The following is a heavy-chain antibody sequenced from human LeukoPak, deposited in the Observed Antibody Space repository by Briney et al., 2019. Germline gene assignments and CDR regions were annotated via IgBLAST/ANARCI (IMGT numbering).Heavy chain of an antibody. J-gene: IGHJ4*02. D-gene: IGHD3-22*01. Sequence: GGSLRLSCAASGFTFSSYAMRWVRQAPGKGLEWVSAIGSGSGGTTIYADSVKGRFTISRDNSRNTLYLQMNSLRVEDTAIYYCAKDLDSTGYYSYNYWGQGTLVTVSS. V-gene: IGHV3-23*01. CDR2: IGSGSGGTT. CDR3: AKDLDSTGYYSYNY. CDR1: GFTFSSYA.